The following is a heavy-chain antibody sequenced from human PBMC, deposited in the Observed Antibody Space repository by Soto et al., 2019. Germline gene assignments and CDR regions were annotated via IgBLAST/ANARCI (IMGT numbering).Heavy chain of an antibody. CDR1: GFTFSSYW. J-gene: IGHJ2*01. V-gene: IGHV3-74*01. D-gene: IGHD4-17*01. CDR3: ARGAVDYGDYAVVWYFDL. Sequence: EVQLVESGGGLVQPGGSLRLSCAASGFTFSSYWMHWVRQAPGKGLVWVSRINSDGSSTSYADSVKGRFTISRDNAKNTLYLQMNSLRAEDTAVYYCARGAVDYGDYAVVWYFDLWGRGTLVTVSS. CDR2: INSDGSST.